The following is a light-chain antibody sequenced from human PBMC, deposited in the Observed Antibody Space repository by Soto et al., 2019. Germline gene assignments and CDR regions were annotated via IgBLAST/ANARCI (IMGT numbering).Light chain of an antibody. Sequence: QTVVTQEPSFSVSPGGTVTLTCGLSSGSVSTSYYPSWYQQTPGQAPRTLIYSTNTRSSGVPDRFSGSILGNKAALTITGAQAEDECEYYCVLYMGSGISVFGGGTKVTVL. CDR3: VLYMGSGISV. J-gene: IGLJ3*02. CDR1: SGSVSTSYY. CDR2: STN. V-gene: IGLV8-61*01.